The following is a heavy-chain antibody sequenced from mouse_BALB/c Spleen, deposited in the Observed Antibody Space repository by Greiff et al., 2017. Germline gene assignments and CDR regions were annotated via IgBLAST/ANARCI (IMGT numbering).Heavy chain of an antibody. J-gene: IGHJ4*01. D-gene: IGHD1-1*01. Sequence: EVKVVESGGGLVQPGGSRKLSCAASGFTFSSFGMHWVRQAPEKGLEWVAYISSGSSTIYYADTVKGRFTISRDNPKNTLFLQMTSLRSEDTAMYYCARSDGSGYYAIDYWGQGTSVTVSS. CDR2: ISSGSSTI. CDR1: GFTFSSFG. CDR3: ARSDGSGYYAIDY. V-gene: IGHV5-17*02.